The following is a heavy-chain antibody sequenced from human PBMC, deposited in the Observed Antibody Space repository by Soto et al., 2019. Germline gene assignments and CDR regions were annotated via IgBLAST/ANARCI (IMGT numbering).Heavy chain of an antibody. CDR2: ISAYNDNT. J-gene: IGHJ4*02. D-gene: IGHD4-4*01. CDR3: ARPRTVTTEGIDY. CDR1: GYTFTSYG. V-gene: IGHV1-18*01. Sequence: ASVKVSCKASGYTFTSYGISWVRQAPGQGLEWMGWISAYNDNTNYAQKLQGRVTMTTDTSMSTAYMELRSLRSDDTAVYYGARPRTVTTEGIDYWGQGTLVTVSS.